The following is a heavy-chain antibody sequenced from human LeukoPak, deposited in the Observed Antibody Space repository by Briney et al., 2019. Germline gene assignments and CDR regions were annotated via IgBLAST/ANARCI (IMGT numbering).Heavy chain of an antibody. J-gene: IGHJ4*02. V-gene: IGHV3-13*01. CDR1: GFTFSRYD. Sequence: GGSLRLSCAASGFTFSRYDMHWVHQVTGKYLEWVSAIGTTGDTYYPGSVKGRFTISRENAKNSLYLQMNSLRAGDTAVYYCARAVAAARGVNYFDYWGQGTLVTVSS. D-gene: IGHD3-10*01. CDR2: IGTTGDT. CDR3: ARAVAAARGVNYFDY.